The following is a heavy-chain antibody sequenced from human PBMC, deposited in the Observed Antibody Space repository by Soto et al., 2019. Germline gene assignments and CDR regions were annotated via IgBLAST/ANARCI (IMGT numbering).Heavy chain of an antibody. V-gene: IGHV3-15*01. CDR2: IKSKTDGGTT. D-gene: IGHD1-7*01. Sequence: GPPRLSRATSGSHFRNAWMSWVRQAPWMALEWVGRIKSKTDGGTTDYAAPVKGRFTISRDDSKNTLYLQMNSLKTEDTAVYYCSTDRGWNFYYYCYGMDVWGQGTTVTVS. CDR3: STDRGWNFYYYCYGMDV. J-gene: IGHJ6*02. CDR1: GSHFRNAW.